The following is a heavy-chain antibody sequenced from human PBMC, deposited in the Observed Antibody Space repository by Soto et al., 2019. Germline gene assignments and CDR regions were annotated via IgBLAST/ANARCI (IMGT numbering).Heavy chain of an antibody. D-gene: IGHD1-26*01. Sequence: SETLSLTCTVSGGSISSGGYYWSWIRQHPGKGLEWIGYIYYSGSTYYNPSLKSRVTISVDTSKNQFSLKLSSVTAADTAVYYCARLYSGSYYYFDYWGQGTLVTVPS. CDR1: GGSISSGGYY. CDR3: ARLYSGSYYYFDY. CDR2: IYYSGST. V-gene: IGHV4-31*03. J-gene: IGHJ4*02.